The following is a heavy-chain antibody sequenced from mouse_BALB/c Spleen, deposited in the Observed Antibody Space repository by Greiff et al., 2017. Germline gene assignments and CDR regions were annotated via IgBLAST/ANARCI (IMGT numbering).Heavy chain of an antibody. CDR1: GFTFSDYY. CDR3: ARDRTFDY. J-gene: IGHJ2*01. V-gene: IGHV5-4*02. CDR2: ISDGGSYT. Sequence: EVKLMESGGGLVKPGGSLKLSCAASGFTFSDYYMYWVRQTPEKRLEWVATISDGGSYTYYPDSVKGRFTISRDNAKNNLYLQMSSLKSEDTAMYYCARDRTFDYWGQGTTLTVSS.